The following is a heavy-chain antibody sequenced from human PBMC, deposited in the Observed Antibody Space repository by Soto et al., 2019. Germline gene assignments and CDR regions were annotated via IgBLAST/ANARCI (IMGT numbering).Heavy chain of an antibody. CDR1: GFTFDDYA. V-gene: IGHV3-9*01. D-gene: IGHD6-19*01. CDR2: ISWNSGSI. Sequence: DVQLVESGGGLVQPGRSLRLSCAASGFTFDDYAMHWVRQAPGKGLEWVSGISWNSGSIGYADSVKGRFTISRDNAKNSLYLQMNSLRAEDTALYYCAKDISSGWDYDAFDIWGQGTMVTVSS. J-gene: IGHJ3*02. CDR3: AKDISSGWDYDAFDI.